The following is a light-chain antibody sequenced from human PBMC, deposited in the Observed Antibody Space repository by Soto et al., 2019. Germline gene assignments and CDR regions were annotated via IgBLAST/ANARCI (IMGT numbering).Light chain of an antibody. Sequence: QPVLTQPPSVSGAPGQRVTISCTGSSSNIGAGYDVHWYQQLPGTAPKLLIYGNSNRPSGVPDRFSGSKSGTSASLAITGVQEEDEADYYCQSSDSSLSGWVFGGGTKLTVL. CDR1: SSNIGAGYD. CDR2: GNS. J-gene: IGLJ2*01. V-gene: IGLV1-40*01. CDR3: QSSDSSLSGWV.